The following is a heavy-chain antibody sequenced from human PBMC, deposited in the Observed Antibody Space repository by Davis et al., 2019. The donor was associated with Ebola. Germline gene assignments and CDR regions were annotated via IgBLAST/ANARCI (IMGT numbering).Heavy chain of an antibody. D-gene: IGHD4-17*01. V-gene: IGHV3-23*01. CDR1: GFTFTAYS. CDR3: AKGSLYGSRSITAGVDV. CDR2: ISATGTGI. Sequence: GESLKISCAASGFTFTAYSMTWVRQAPGKGLEWVSGISATGTGIFYADSVKGRFTFSRDTSKNTLYLQMNSLRAEDTAVYYCAKGSLYGSRSITAGVDVWGQGTTVTVSS. J-gene: IGHJ6*02.